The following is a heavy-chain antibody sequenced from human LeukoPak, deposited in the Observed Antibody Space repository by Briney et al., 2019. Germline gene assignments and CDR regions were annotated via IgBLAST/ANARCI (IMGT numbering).Heavy chain of an antibody. Sequence: GGSLRLSCAASGFAFSSDWMHWVRQAPGKGLVWVSRINSDGSSTTYADSVTGPFTTSRNNAKNTLYLQMNSLTAEDTALYYCASRWWYFDIGGRGTLVTVSS. CDR3: ASRWWYFDI. D-gene: IGHD6-13*01. CDR1: GFAFSSDW. CDR2: INSDGSST. V-gene: IGHV3-74*03. J-gene: IGHJ2*01.